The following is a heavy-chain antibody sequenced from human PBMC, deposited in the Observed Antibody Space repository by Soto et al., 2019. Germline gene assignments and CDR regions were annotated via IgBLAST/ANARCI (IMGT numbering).Heavy chain of an antibody. CDR1: GYTFTSYY. CDR3: ATDSSVYYDFWSGYYPNNWFDP. D-gene: IGHD3-3*01. V-gene: IGHV1-46*01. J-gene: IGHJ5*02. CDR2: INPSSGST. Sequence: ASVKVSCKASGYTFTSYYMHWVRQAPGQGLEWMGIINPSSGSTSYAQKFQGRVTMTRDTSTSTVYMELSSLRSEDTAVYYCATDSSVYYDFWSGYYPNNWFDPWGQGTLVTVSS.